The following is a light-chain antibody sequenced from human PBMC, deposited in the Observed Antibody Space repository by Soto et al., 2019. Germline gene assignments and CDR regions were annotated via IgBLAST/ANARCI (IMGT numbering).Light chain of an antibody. CDR1: QSVTSSF. CDR2: SAS. J-gene: IGKJ1*01. Sequence: EIVFTPSPGTPSLSPGERAPLSCRASQSVTSSFLAWYQQKPGQAPRLLIYSASHRATGIPDRFSGSESGTDFTLTISRLEPEDFAVYYCQQYGDSRWTFGQGTKVDIK. CDR3: QQYGDSRWT. V-gene: IGKV3-20*01.